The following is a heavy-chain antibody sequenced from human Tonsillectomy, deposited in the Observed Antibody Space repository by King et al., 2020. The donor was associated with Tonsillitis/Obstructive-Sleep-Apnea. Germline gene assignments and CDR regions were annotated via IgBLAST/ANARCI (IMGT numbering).Heavy chain of an antibody. CDR2: ISYDGRNK. Sequence: VQLVESGGGVVQPGRSLRLSCAASGFTFSICAMHWVRQAPGKGLEWVALISYDGRNKYYADSVKGRFTISRDNSKNTLYLQMNSLRAEDTAVYYCARDSGFGVIVSNNWFDPWGQGTLVTVSS. V-gene: IGHV3-30*04. CDR3: ARDSGFGVIVSNNWFDP. J-gene: IGHJ5*02. D-gene: IGHD3-16*02. CDR1: GFTFSICA.